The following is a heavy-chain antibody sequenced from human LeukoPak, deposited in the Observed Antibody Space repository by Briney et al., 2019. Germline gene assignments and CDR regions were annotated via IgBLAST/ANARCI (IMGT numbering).Heavy chain of an antibody. V-gene: IGHV4-59*01. CDR1: GGSFSGYY. D-gene: IGHD6-13*01. CDR2: IYYSGST. Sequence: SETLSLTCAVYGGSFSGYYWSWIRQPPGKGLEWIGYIYYSGSTNYNPSLKSRVTISVDTSKNQFSLKLSSVTAADTAVYYCASVRAAAGFDYWGQGTLVTVSS. J-gene: IGHJ4*02. CDR3: ASVRAAAGFDY.